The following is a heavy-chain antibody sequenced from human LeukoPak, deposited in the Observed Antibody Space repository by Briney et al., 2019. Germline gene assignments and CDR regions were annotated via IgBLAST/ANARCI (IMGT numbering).Heavy chain of an antibody. CDR1: GFTFSSYG. J-gene: IGHJ4*02. V-gene: IGHV3-30*18. CDR2: ISYDGSNK. CDR3: AKLVVPAVRQDY. Sequence: TGGSLRLSCAASGFTFSSYGMHWVRQAPGKGLEWVAVISYDGSNKYYADSVKGRFTISRDNSKNTLYLQMNSLRAEDTAVYYCAKLVVPAVRQDYWGQGTLVTVSS. D-gene: IGHD2-2*01.